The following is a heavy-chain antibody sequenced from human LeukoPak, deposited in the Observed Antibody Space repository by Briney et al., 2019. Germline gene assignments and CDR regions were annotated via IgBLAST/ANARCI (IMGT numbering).Heavy chain of an antibody. CDR1: GGSISSGDYY. CDR3: ARDRPHDFWSGYSLDAFDI. V-gene: IGHV4-30-4*01. Sequence: PSETLSLTCTVSGGSISSGDYYWSWIRQPPGKGLEWIGYIYYSGSTYYNPSLKSRVTISVDTSKNQFSLKLSSVTAADTAVYYCARDRPHDFWSGYSLDAFDIWGQGTMVTVSS. D-gene: IGHD3-3*01. J-gene: IGHJ3*02. CDR2: IYYSGST.